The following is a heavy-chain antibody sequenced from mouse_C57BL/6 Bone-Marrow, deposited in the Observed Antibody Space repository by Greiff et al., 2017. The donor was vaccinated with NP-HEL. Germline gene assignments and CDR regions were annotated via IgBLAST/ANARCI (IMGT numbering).Heavy chain of an antibody. V-gene: IGHV5-12*01. Sequence: EVMLVESGGGLVQPGGSLKLSCAASGFTFSDYYMYWVRQTPEKRLEWVAYISNGGGSTYYPDTVKGRFTISRDNAKNTLYLQMSRLKSEDTAMYYCASSTVVASFDYWGQGTTLTVSS. CDR2: ISNGGGST. CDR3: ASSTVVASFDY. D-gene: IGHD1-1*01. CDR1: GFTFSDYY. J-gene: IGHJ2*01.